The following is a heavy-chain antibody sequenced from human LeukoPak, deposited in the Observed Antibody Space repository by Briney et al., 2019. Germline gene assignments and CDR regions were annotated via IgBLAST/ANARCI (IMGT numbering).Heavy chain of an antibody. CDR3: ARDRSNPGYCTGGTCYGYYYYGMDV. CDR2: IYYSGTT. V-gene: IGHV4-59*01. D-gene: IGHD2-15*01. J-gene: IGHJ6*02. CDR1: GGSIGTYS. Sequence: SETLSLTCTVSGGSIGTYSWNWIRQPPGKGLEWIGYIYYSGTTNYNPSLKSRVTISVDTSKNQFSLKLSSVTAADTAVYYCARDRSNPGYCTGGTCYGYYYYGMDVWGQGTTVTVSS.